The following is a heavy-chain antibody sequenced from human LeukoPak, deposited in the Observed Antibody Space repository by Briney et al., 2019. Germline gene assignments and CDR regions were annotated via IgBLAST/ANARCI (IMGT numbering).Heavy chain of an antibody. D-gene: IGHD2-15*01. J-gene: IGHJ4*02. V-gene: IGHV3-74*01. CDR2: INTDGSST. CDR1: GFTFSSYW. Sequence: GGSLRLSCAASGFTFSSYWMHWVRQAPGKGLVWVSRINTDGSSTSYADSVKGRFTISRDNAKNTLYLQMNSLRAEDTAVYYCARGFYCSGGSCYFLFDYWGQGTLVTVSS. CDR3: ARGFYCSGGSCYFLFDY.